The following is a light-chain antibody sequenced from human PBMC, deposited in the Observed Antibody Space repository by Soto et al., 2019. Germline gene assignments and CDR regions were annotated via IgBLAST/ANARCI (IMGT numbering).Light chain of an antibody. CDR1: SSNIGAGYD. V-gene: IGLV1-40*01. CDR3: QSNVGSLGVWV. J-gene: IGLJ1*01. CDR2: GNN. Sequence: QTVVTQPTSVSGAPGQRVTISCTGSSSNIGAGYDVRWYKQLPGTAPQLLIYGNNNRPSGVPDRFSGSKSGTSASLAITGLQAEDEADYYCQSNVGSLGVWVFGTGTKLTVL.